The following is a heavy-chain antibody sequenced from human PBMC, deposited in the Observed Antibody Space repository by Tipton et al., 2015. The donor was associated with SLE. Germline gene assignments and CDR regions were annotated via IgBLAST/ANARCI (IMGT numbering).Heavy chain of an antibody. J-gene: IGHJ3*02. V-gene: IGHV3-30*18. CDR2: ISNDGSNK. CDR1: GFTFSSFG. Sequence: SLRLSCAASGFTFSSFGMHWVRQAPGKGLEWVAVISNDGSNKFYVDSVKGRFTISRDNSKNTLYLEMNSLRAEDTAVYYCAKDRSRGDIVVVVAATDAFDIWGQGTMVTVSS. CDR3: AKDRSRGDIVVVVAATDAFDI. D-gene: IGHD2-15*01.